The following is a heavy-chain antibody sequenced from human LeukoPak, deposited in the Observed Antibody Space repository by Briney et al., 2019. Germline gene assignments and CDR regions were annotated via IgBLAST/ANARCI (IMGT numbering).Heavy chain of an antibody. D-gene: IGHD3-10*01. CDR2: ISAGGSST. Sequence: GGSLRLSCAASGFTFSSYAMSWVRQAPGKGLEWVSTISAGGSSTYYADSVKGRFTISRDNSKSTLYLQMNSLRAEDTAVYYCAKDHYGSGSSNFDYWGQGTLVTVSS. CDR3: AKDHYGSGSSNFDY. V-gene: IGHV3-23*01. J-gene: IGHJ4*02. CDR1: GFTFSSYA.